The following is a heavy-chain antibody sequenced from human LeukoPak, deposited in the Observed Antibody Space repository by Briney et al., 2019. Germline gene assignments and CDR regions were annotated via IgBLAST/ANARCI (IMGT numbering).Heavy chain of an antibody. CDR3: ARGPLRDSSGYYYGWFDP. D-gene: IGHD3-22*01. CDR1: GFTFSSYA. J-gene: IGHJ5*02. V-gene: IGHV3-30*04. CDR2: ISYDGSNK. Sequence: GGSLRLSCAASGFTFSSYAMHWVRQAPGKGLEWVAVISYDGSNKYYADSVKGRFTISRDNSKNTLYLQMNSLRAEDTAVYYCARGPLRDSSGYYYGWFDPWGQGTLVTVSS.